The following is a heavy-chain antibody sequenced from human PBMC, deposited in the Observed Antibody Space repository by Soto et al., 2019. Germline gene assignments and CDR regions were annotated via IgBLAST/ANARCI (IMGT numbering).Heavy chain of an antibody. CDR2: INAGNGNT. V-gene: IGHV1-3*01. Sequence: GASVKVSCKASGYTFTSYAMHWVRQAPGQRLEWMGWINAGNGNTKYSQKFQGRVTITRDTSASTAYMELSSLRSEDTAVYYCARATRRTGYSSGCDYWGQGTLVTVSS. CDR1: GYTFTSYA. CDR3: ARATRRTGYSSGCDY. D-gene: IGHD6-19*01. J-gene: IGHJ4*02.